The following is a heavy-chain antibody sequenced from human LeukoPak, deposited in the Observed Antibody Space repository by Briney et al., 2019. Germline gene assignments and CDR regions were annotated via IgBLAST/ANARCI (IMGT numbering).Heavy chain of an antibody. V-gene: IGHV3-23*01. D-gene: IGHD6-13*01. CDR3: VKDYATIAAAANPLFDY. Sequence: GSLRLSCAASGFTFSSYAMSWVRQAPGKGLEWVSTISGSFGSTYYADSVKGRFTISRDNSKNTLYLQMHSLRAEDTAVYYCVKDYATIAAAANPLFDYWGQGALVTVSS. CDR1: GFTFSSYA. J-gene: IGHJ4*02. CDR2: ISGSFGST.